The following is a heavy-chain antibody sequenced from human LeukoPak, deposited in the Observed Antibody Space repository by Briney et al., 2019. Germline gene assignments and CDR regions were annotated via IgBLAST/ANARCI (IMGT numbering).Heavy chain of an antibody. CDR3: AKHGANYYYYYMDV. Sequence: GGSLRLSCAASGFSFSSYNMNWVRQAPGKGLEWVSPISGSGSSTYYADSVKGRFTISRDNSKNTLYLQMNSLRAEDTAVYYCAKHGANYYYYYMDVWGKGTTVTVSS. CDR2: ISGSGSST. J-gene: IGHJ6*03. CDR1: GFSFSSYN. V-gene: IGHV3-23*01. D-gene: IGHD4/OR15-4a*01.